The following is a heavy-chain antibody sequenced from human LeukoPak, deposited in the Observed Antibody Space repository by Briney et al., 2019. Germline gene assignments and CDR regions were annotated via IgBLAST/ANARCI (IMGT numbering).Heavy chain of an antibody. CDR3: ARDGGIAAAGAENFQFDY. D-gene: IGHD6-13*01. Sequence: GSSVKVSCKASGGTFSSYAISWVRQAPGQGLEWMGGIIPIFGTANYAQKFQGRVTITADESTSTAYMELSSLRAEDMAVYYCARDGGIAAAGAENFQFDYWGQGTLVTVSS. J-gene: IGHJ4*02. CDR2: IIPIFGTA. V-gene: IGHV1-69*01. CDR1: GGTFSSYA.